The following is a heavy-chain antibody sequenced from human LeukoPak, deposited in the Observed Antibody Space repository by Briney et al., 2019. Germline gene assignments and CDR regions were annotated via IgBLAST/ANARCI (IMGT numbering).Heavy chain of an antibody. D-gene: IGHD6-19*01. J-gene: IGHJ4*02. V-gene: IGHV3-64*01. CDR3: ATGIAVAAFDY. Sequence: GGSLRLSCAASGFXFSSYAIHWVRQAPGKGLEYVAGISSNGDSTDYANSVKGRFTISRDISKNTLYLQMGSLRSEDMAVFYCATGIAVAAFDYWGQGTLVTVSS. CDR1: GFXFSSYA. CDR2: ISSNGDST.